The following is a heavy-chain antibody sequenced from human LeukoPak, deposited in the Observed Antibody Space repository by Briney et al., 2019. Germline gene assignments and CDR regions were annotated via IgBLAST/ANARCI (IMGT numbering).Heavy chain of an antibody. J-gene: IGHJ4*02. CDR3: ARDLTPGYSGYDGYY. Sequence: PGGSLRLSCAASGFTFSTYGMHWVRQAPGKALEGVAVISHEGSNQYYADSVKGRFTISRDDSKNTLYLQMNSLRADDTAVYYCARDLTPGYSGYDGYYWGQGTLVTVCS. V-gene: IGHV3-30*03. D-gene: IGHD5-12*01. CDR1: GFTFSTYG. CDR2: ISHEGSNQ.